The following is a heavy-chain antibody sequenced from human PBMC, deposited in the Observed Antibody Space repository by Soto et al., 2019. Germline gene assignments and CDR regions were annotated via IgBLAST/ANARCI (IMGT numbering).Heavy chain of an antibody. CDR1: GGTFSSYA. V-gene: IGHV1-69*13. D-gene: IGHD5-12*01. J-gene: IGHJ6*02. CDR2: IIPIFGTA. CDR3: ARDHSGYDQGSYYYYGMDV. Sequence: SVKVSCKASGGTFSSYAISWVRQAPGQGLEWMGGIIPIFGTANYAQKFQGRVTITADESTSTAYMELSSLRSEDTAVYYCARDHSGYDQGSYYYYGMDVWGQGTTVTVSS.